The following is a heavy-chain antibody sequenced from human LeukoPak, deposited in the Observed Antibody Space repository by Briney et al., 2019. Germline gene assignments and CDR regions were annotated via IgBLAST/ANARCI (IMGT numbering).Heavy chain of an antibody. CDR3: GKDPNGDYIGAFDI. Sequence: GGSLRLSCAASGFTFTSYAMTWVRQAPGKGLEWISSVSVSDSSTYYAESVKGRFTVSRDNSKNMLYLQMNSLRADDTALYYCGKDPNGDYIGAFDIWGQGTMVTVSS. J-gene: IGHJ3*02. V-gene: IGHV3-23*01. CDR1: GFTFTSYA. D-gene: IGHD4-17*01. CDR2: VSVSDSST.